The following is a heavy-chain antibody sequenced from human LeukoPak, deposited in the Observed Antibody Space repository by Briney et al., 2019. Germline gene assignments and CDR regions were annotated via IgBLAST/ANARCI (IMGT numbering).Heavy chain of an antibody. CDR2: IYYSGST. J-gene: IGHJ4*02. CDR3: ARARYSSSWACDY. V-gene: IGHV4-59*01. CDR1: GGSISSYY. Sequence: SETLSLTCTVSGGSISSYYWSWIRQPPGKGLEWIGYIYYSGSTNYNPSLKSRVTISVDTSKNQFSLKLSSVTAADTTVYYCARARYSSSWACDYWGQGTLVTVSS. D-gene: IGHD6-13*01.